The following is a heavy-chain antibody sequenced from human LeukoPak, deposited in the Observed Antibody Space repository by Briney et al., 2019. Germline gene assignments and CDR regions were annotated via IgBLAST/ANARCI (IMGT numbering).Heavy chain of an antibody. CDR1: GFTFSSYG. Sequence: GALRLSCAASGFTFSSYGMHWVRQAPGKGLEWVAFVHYGGSNKYYADSVKGRFAISRDNSKNTLYLQMNSLRAEDTAVYYCVRDGSGYAMWDWGQGTLVTVSS. J-gene: IGHJ4*02. V-gene: IGHV3-30*02. CDR2: VHYGGSNK. D-gene: IGHD5-12*01. CDR3: VRDGSGYAMWD.